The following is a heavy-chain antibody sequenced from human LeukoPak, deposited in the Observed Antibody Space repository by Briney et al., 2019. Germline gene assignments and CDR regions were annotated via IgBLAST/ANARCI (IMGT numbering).Heavy chain of an antibody. J-gene: IGHJ4*02. D-gene: IGHD5-24*01. Sequence: SQTLSLTCTVSGGSINSDGYYWTWIRQPPGKGLEWIGYIYKTGSTNYNPSLKSRVTMSVERSQNQFSLKLKSVTAADTAVYYCARDIEEATIDFAYWGQGTLVTVSS. CDR3: ARDIEEATIDFAY. CDR1: GGSINSDGYY. V-gene: IGHV4-30-2*01. CDR2: IYKTGST.